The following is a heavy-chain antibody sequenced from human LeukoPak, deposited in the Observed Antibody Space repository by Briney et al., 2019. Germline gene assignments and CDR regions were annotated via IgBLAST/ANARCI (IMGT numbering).Heavy chain of an antibody. V-gene: IGHV4-61*02. CDR3: ARGPYSYDSSGAFDI. Sequence: PSGTLSLTCTVSGDSISSGDYYWSWIRQPAGKGLEWIGRISSSGSTNYNPSLKSRVTISVDTSKNQFSLKLSSVTAADTAVYFCARGPYSYDSSGAFDIWGQGTMVTVSS. J-gene: IGHJ3*02. CDR2: ISSSGST. CDR1: GDSISSGDYY. D-gene: IGHD3-22*01.